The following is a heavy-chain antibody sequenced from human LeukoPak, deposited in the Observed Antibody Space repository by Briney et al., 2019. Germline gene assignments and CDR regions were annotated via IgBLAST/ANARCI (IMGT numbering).Heavy chain of an antibody. CDR3: AKDTQYSIRPAPSDY. Sequence: GGSLTLPCAVCGFTFSSYAMSWVRQAPGKGLEWVSAISGSGGSTYYADSVKGRFTISRDNSKNTLYLQMNSLRAEDTAVYYCAKDTQYSIRPAPSDYWGQGTLVTVCS. J-gene: IGHJ4*02. V-gene: IGHV3-23*01. CDR2: ISGSGGST. D-gene: IGHD6-6*01. CDR1: GFTFSSYA.